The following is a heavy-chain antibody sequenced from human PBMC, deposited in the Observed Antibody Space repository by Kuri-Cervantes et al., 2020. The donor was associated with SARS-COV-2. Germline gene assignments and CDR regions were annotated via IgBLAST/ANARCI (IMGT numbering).Heavy chain of an antibody. CDR3: ARDQVVEWRDYYYYMDV. CDR1: GMTFSSYT. CDR2: ISYDGSNK. J-gene: IGHJ6*03. Sequence: LSLTCAAPGMTFSSYTMHWVRQAPGKGLEWVAVISYDGSNKYYADSVKGRFTISRDNSKNTLYLQMNSLRAEDTAVYYCARDQVVEWRDYYYYMDVWGKGTTVTVSS. V-gene: IGHV3-30-3*01. D-gene: IGHD2-15*01.